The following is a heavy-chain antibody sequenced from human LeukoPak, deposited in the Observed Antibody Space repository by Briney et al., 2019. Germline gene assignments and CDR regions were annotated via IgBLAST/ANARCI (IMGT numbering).Heavy chain of an antibody. Sequence: PGGSLRLSCAASGFTISWFGMHWVRQAPGKGLVWVSGINSDGRSTSYADSVKGRFTISRDNAKNTLYLQMSSLRAEDTAVYYCARDGDSSGYPPPTGYWGQGTLATVSS. D-gene: IGHD3-22*01. CDR2: INSDGRST. CDR3: ARDGDSSGYPPPTGY. CDR1: GFTISWFG. V-gene: IGHV3-74*01. J-gene: IGHJ4*02.